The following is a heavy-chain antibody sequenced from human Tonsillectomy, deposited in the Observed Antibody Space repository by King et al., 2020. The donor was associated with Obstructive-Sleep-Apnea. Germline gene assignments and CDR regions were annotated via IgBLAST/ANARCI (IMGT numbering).Heavy chain of an antibody. V-gene: IGHV4-31*03. Sequence: VPLQESGPGLVKPSQTLSFTCTVSGGSISSGGYYWSWIRQHPGKGLEWIGYIYYSGSTYYNPSLKSRVTISVDTSKNQFSLKLSSVTAADTAVYYCASSRGITMIVMDVWGQGTTVTVSS. CDR2: IYYSGST. CDR1: GGSISSGGYY. J-gene: IGHJ6*02. D-gene: IGHD3-22*01. CDR3: ASSRGITMIVMDV.